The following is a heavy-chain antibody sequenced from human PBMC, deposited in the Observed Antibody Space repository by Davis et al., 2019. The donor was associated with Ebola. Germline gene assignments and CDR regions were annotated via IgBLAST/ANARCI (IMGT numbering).Heavy chain of an antibody. D-gene: IGHD5-24*01. CDR1: GPTFSGYS. Sequence: PGGSLRLSCAAPGPTFSGYSVNWVRQAPGKGLEWVSSISSRSNYIYYADSLKGRFTISRDNAKNSVYLEMNSLRAEDTAVYYCARAQEMATNVPGYWGQGTVVIVSS. J-gene: IGHJ4*02. V-gene: IGHV3-21*01. CDR3: ARAQEMATNVPGY. CDR2: ISSRSNYI.